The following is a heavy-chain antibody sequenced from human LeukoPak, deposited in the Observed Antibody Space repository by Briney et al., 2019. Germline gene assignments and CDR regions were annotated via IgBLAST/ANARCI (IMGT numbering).Heavy chain of an antibody. CDR2: ISSSSSYI. J-gene: IGHJ4*02. D-gene: IGHD6-19*01. CDR3: AKDPNSSGWYESFDY. V-gene: IGHV3-21*01. CDR1: GFTFSSYS. Sequence: GGSLRLSCAASGFTFSSYSMNWVRQAPGKGLEWVSSISSSSSYIYYADSVKGRFTISRDNAKNSLYLQMNSLRAEDTAVYYCAKDPNSSGWYESFDYWGQGTLVTVSS.